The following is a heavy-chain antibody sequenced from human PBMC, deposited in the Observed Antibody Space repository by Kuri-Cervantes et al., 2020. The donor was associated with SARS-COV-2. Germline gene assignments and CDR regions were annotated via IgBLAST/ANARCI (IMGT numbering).Heavy chain of an antibody. J-gene: IGHJ6*02. CDR2: TFYRSKWYN. CDR1: GDSVSSNSAA. CDR3: ARDRDLAGGMDV. Sequence: SQTLSLTCAISGDSVSSNSAAWNWVRQSPSRGLEWLGRTFYRSKWYNDYAVSVKSRITLIPDTPKNQFSLQLNSVTPEDTAVYYCARDRDLAGGMDVWGQGTTVTVSS. D-gene: IGHD6-13*01. V-gene: IGHV6-1*01.